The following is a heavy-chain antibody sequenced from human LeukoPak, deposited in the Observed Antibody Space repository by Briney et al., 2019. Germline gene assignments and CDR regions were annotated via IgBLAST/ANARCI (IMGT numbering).Heavy chain of an antibody. D-gene: IGHD3-22*01. CDR2: LYYSGGT. V-gene: IGHV4-39*01. CDR3: ASGDYYDSSGYYYLLHY. Sequence: SETLSLTCTVSGGSFSSTSYYWGWIRQSPGKGLEWIGSLYYSGGTYYNPSLKSRVTISVDTSKNQFSLKLSSVTAADTAVYYCASGDYYDSSGYYYLLHYWGQGTLVTVSS. CDR1: GGSFSSTSYY. J-gene: IGHJ4*02.